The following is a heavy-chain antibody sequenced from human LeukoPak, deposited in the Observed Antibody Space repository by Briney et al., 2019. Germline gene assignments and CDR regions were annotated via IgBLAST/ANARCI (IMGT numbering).Heavy chain of an antibody. CDR1: GGSISSGDYY. CDR2: IYYSGST. Sequence: PSETLSLTCTVSGGSISSGDYYWSWIRQPPGKGLEWIGYIYYSGSTYYNPSLKSRVTISVDTSKNQFSLKLSSVTAADTAVYYCARSVPRDAFDIWGQGTMVTVSS. V-gene: IGHV4-30-4*01. CDR3: ARSVPRDAFDI. J-gene: IGHJ3*02.